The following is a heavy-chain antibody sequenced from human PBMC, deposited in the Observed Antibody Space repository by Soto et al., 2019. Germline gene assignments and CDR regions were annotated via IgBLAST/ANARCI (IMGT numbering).Heavy chain of an antibody. CDR3: AGTGILTGRNWFDP. J-gene: IGHJ5*02. Sequence: ASVKVSCKASGYTFTSYGISWVRQAPGQGLEWMGWISAYNGNTNYAQKLQGRVTMTTDTSTSTAYMELRSLRSDDTAVYYCAGTGILTGRNWFDPWGQGTLVTVSS. CDR2: ISAYNGNT. D-gene: IGHD3-9*01. V-gene: IGHV1-18*01. CDR1: GYTFTSYG.